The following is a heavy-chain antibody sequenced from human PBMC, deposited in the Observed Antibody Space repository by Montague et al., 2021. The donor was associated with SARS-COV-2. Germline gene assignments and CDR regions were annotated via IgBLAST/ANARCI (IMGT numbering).Heavy chain of an antibody. V-gene: IGHV2-5*02. D-gene: IGHD3-3*01. CDR3: ARRYDFYRAEAFDV. Sequence: PALVKPTQTLTLTCVFSGFSLNTDGVGVAWIRRPPGKALEWLALIYWDGDQRYSPSLKTRVTITKDTSRNRVVLTMTNLVPVDTATYYCARRYDFYRAEAFDVWGQGTMVTVSS. CDR1: GFSLNTDGVG. J-gene: IGHJ3*01. CDR2: IYWDGDQ.